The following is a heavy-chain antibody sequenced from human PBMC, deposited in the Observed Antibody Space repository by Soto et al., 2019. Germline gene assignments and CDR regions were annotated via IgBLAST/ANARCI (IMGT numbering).Heavy chain of an antibody. V-gene: IGHV1-46*01. CDR3: ARTYCAADCPRRDFDY. J-gene: IGHJ4*02. D-gene: IGHD2-21*02. Sequence: ASVKVSCKASGYILSSYNMHWVRQAPGQGLEWMGIINPSGGRTSYAQKFQDRVTMTRDTSTNTVYMELSSLRSDDTAVYYCARTYCAADCPRRDFDYWGQGTLVTSPQ. CDR1: GYILSSYN. CDR2: INPSGGRT.